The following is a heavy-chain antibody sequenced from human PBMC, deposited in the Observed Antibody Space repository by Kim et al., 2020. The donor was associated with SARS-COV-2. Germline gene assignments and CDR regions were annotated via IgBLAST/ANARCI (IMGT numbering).Heavy chain of an antibody. CDR2: IWDNGNTK. Sequence: GGSLRLSCAASGFTFSSYGMHWVRQAPGKGLEWVAVIWDNGNTKDYVDSVKGRFSISRENSKNMLYLQMNSLRAEDTAVYYCTTDRGGAPFDYWGQGTLVTVSS. J-gene: IGHJ4*02. D-gene: IGHD3-10*01. CDR1: GFTFSSYG. CDR3: TTDRGGAPFDY. V-gene: IGHV3-33*01.